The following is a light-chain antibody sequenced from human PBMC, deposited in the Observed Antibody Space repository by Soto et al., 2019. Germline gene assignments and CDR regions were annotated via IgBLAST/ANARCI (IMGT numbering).Light chain of an antibody. J-gene: IGLJ2*01. CDR2: ISN. Sequence: QSVLTQPPSASGTPGQRVTSSCSGGSSNIGSNTVSWYQQLPGAAPKLLIYISNERPSGVPDRFSGSKSGTSASLAISGLQSEDEAEYYCAAWDDSLNGPVFGGGTKLTVL. CDR1: SSNIGSNT. V-gene: IGLV1-44*01. CDR3: AAWDDSLNGPV.